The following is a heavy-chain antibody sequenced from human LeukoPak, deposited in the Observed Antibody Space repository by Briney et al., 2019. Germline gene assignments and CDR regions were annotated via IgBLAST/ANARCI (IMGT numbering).Heavy chain of an antibody. V-gene: IGHV1-69*04. CDR2: SIPILGTP. D-gene: IGHD1-1*01. CDR3: ARDKCSGWNESFYFDL. J-gene: IGHJ4*02. Sequence: ASVKLSCTASGGTFGSYAFNWVRQAPGQGLEWMGRSIPILGTPNYAQRFQGRVTISADTSTRTAYVELNSLTSDDTAVYFCARDKCSGWNESFYFDLWGQGTQVTVSS. CDR1: GGTFGSYA.